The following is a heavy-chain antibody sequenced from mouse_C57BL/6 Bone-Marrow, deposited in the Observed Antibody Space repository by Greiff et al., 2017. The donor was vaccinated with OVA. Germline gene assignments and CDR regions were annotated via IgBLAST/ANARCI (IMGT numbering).Heavy chain of an antibody. J-gene: IGHJ1*03. V-gene: IGHV5-9*01. CDR3: ARHDYGSSYVNWYFDV. CDR1: GFTFSSYT. Sequence: EVMLVESGGGLVKPGGSLKLSCAASGFTFSSYTMSWVRQTPEKRLEWVATISGGGGNTYYPDSVKGRFTISRDNAKNTLYLQMSSLRSEDTALYYCARHDYGSSYVNWYFDVWGTGTTVTVSS. D-gene: IGHD1-1*01. CDR2: ISGGGGNT.